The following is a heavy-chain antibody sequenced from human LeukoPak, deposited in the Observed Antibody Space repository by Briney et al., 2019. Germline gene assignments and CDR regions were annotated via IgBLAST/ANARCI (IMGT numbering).Heavy chain of an antibody. CDR1: GDTFNTYT. CDR3: ARAGLLWFGGLPYLDY. V-gene: IGHV1-69*13. Sequence: GASVKVSCKTSGDTFNTYTITWVRQAPGQRLEWMGGIIPIFGTVNYAPKFQGRVTITADQSTTTAYMDLSSLRSEDTAVYYSARAGLLWFGGLPYLDYWGQGTLVTVSS. D-gene: IGHD3-10*01. J-gene: IGHJ4*02. CDR2: IIPIFGTV.